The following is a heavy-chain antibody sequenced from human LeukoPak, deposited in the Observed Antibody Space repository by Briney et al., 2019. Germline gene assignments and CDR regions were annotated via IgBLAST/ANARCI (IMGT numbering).Heavy chain of an antibody. D-gene: IGHD5-12*01. V-gene: IGHV4-59*01. CDR2: IFYSGST. CDR3: AGRGYSGYDPGY. J-gene: IGHJ4*02. Sequence: SETLCLTCTVSGGSISSYYWSWIRQPPGKGLEWIGYIFYSGSTNYNPSLKSRVTISVDTSKNQFSLKLSSVTAADTAVYYCAGRGYSGYDPGYWGQGTLVTVSS. CDR1: GGSISSYY.